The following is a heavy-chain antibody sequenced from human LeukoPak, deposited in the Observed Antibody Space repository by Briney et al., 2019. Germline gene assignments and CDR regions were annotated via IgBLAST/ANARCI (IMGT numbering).Heavy chain of an antibody. Sequence: SETLSLTCTVSGGSISSYYWSWIRQPAGKGLEWIGRIYTSGSTNYNPSLKSRVTMSVDTSKNQFSLKLSSVTAADTAVYYCAREVKAAAGYYYYYYYMDVWGKGTTVTISS. CDR1: GGSISSYY. J-gene: IGHJ6*03. CDR3: AREVKAAAGYYYYYYYMDV. V-gene: IGHV4-4*07. D-gene: IGHD6-13*01. CDR2: IYTSGST.